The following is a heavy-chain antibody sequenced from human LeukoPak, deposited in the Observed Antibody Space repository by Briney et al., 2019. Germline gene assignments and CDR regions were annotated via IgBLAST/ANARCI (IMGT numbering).Heavy chain of an antibody. CDR3: VRDRHWTNDWVFDY. Sequence: SETLSLTCTVSGGSISSSSYYWGWIRQPPGKGLEWIGSVHYSGSTYYNPSLKSRVTISVDTSKNQFSLKLSSVNAADTAVYYCVRDRHWTNDWVFDYWGQGTLVTVSS. V-gene: IGHV4-39*07. CDR2: VHYSGST. J-gene: IGHJ4*02. CDR1: GGSISSSSYY. D-gene: IGHD1/OR15-1a*01.